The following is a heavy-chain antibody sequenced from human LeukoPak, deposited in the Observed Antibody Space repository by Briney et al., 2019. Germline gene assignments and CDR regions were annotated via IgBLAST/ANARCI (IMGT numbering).Heavy chain of an antibody. CDR3: ARRGYNYPYDY. D-gene: IGHD5-18*01. V-gene: IGHV5-51*01. J-gene: IGHJ4*02. CDR2: IYLYDSNT. CDR1: GCSFISYW. Sequence: GESLKISCKGSGCSFISYWIGWVRQMPGKGLEWMGIIYLYDSNTRYSPSFQGQVTISADKSMSTAYLQWSSLKASDTAIYYCARRGYNYPYDYWGQGTLVTVSS.